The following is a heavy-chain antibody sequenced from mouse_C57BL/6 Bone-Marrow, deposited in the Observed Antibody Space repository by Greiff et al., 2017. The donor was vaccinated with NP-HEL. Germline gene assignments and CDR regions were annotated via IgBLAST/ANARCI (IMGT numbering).Heavy chain of an antibody. J-gene: IGHJ3*01. D-gene: IGHD1-1*01. CDR2: ISSGGSYT. Sequence: EVQGVESGGDLVKPGGSLKLSCAASGFTFSSYGMSWVRQTPDKRLEWVATISSGGSYTYYPDSVKGRFTLSRDNATNTLYLQMSSLKSEDTAMYYGARRQGSIYYYGSSPFAYWGQGTLVTVSA. CDR1: GFTFSSYG. V-gene: IGHV5-6*01. CDR3: ARRQGSIYYYGSSPFAY.